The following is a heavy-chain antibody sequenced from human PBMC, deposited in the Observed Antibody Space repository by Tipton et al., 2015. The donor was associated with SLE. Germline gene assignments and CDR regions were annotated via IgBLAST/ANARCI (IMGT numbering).Heavy chain of an antibody. V-gene: IGHV3-11*04. Sequence: SLRLSCAASGFTFSDYYMSWIRQAPGKGLEWLSDISGSGSTIYYADSVKGRFTISRDNAKNSLYLQMNSLRAEDTAVYYCARDRLWELLRFDYWGQGTLVTVSS. D-gene: IGHD1-26*01. CDR2: ISGSGSTI. CDR1: GFTFSDYY. J-gene: IGHJ4*02. CDR3: ARDRLWELLRFDY.